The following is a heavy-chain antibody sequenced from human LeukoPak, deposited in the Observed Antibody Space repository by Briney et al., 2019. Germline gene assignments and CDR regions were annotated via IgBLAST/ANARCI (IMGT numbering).Heavy chain of an antibody. V-gene: IGHV3-20*04. J-gene: IGHJ4*02. CDR3: ARVNEQQLAFDY. CDR2: INWNGGST. Sequence: GGSLRLSCAASGFNFDYYGMSWVRLVPGKGLEWVSGINWNGGSTSYADSVRGRFTISRDNARNSLYLQMDSLRAEDTAVYYCARVNEQQLAFDYWGQGTLVTVSS. D-gene: IGHD6-13*01. CDR1: GFNFDYYG.